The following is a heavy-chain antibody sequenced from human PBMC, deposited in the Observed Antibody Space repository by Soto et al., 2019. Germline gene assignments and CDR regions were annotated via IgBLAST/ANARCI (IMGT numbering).Heavy chain of an antibody. D-gene: IGHD3-10*01. Sequence: GGSLRLSCAASGSTFLNNAMGWVRQAPGKGLEWVSAISGSGGSTYYADSVKGRFTISRDNSKNTLYLQMSSLRAEDTAVYYCATKPQLLWFGEPSRWGQGTLVTVSS. CDR3: ATKPQLLWFGEPSR. V-gene: IGHV3-23*01. CDR1: GSTFLNNA. J-gene: IGHJ4*02. CDR2: ISGSGGST.